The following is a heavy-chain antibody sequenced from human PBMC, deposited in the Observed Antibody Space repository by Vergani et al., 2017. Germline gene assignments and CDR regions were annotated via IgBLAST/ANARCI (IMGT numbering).Heavy chain of an antibody. CDR3: ARDRLVAAAGGYYYYYGMDV. J-gene: IGHJ6*02. CDR1: GGSFSGYY. V-gene: IGHV4-34*01. CDR2: INHSGST. Sequence: QVQLQQWGAGLLKPSETLSLTCAVYGGSFSGYYWSWIRQPPGKGLEWIGEINHSGSTNYNPSLNSRVTISVDPSKNQFSLKLSSVTAADTPVYYCARDRLVAAAGGYYYYYGMDVGGQGTTVTVSS. D-gene: IGHD6-13*01.